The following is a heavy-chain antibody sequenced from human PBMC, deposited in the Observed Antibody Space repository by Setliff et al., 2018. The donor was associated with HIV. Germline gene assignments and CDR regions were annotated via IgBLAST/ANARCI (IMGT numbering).Heavy chain of an antibody. CDR3: ARRGGSFPHDAFDI. J-gene: IGHJ3*02. Sequence: SETLSLTCAVSGGSISRSNWWSWVRQPPGKGLEWIGEIYHSGNTNYNPSPKSRVTVSVDKSKNQFSLKLSSVTAADTAVYYCARRGGSFPHDAFDIWGQGTMVTVSS. V-gene: IGHV4-4*02. D-gene: IGHD1-26*01. CDR2: IYHSGNT. CDR1: GGSISRSNW.